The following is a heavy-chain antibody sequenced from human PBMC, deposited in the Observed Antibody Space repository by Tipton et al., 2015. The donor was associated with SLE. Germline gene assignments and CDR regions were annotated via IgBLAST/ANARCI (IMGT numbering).Heavy chain of an antibody. Sequence: TLSLTCAVYGGSFSGYYWSWIRQPPGKGLEWLGEINHSGSTNYNPSLKSRVTISVDTSKNQFSLKLSSVTAADTAVYYCASGLAYYYDSSAPDAFDIWGQGTMVTVSS. D-gene: IGHD3-22*01. CDR2: INHSGST. V-gene: IGHV4-34*01. J-gene: IGHJ3*02. CDR3: ASGLAYYYDSSAPDAFDI. CDR1: GGSFSGYY.